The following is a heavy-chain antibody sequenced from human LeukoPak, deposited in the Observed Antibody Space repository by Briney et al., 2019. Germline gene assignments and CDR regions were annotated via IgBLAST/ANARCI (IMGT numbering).Heavy chain of an antibody. CDR3: AKGSGSIAVDNLCVY. D-gene: IGHD6-19*01. Sequence: GGSLRLSCAASGFTFSSYWMTWIRQAPGKGLEWVSVISGSGGSTYYADSVKGRFTISRDNSKNTLFLQMNSLRAEDTAIYYCAKGSGSIAVDNLCVYWGQGTLVTVSS. CDR1: GFTFSSYW. J-gene: IGHJ4*02. CDR2: ISGSGGST. V-gene: IGHV3-23*01.